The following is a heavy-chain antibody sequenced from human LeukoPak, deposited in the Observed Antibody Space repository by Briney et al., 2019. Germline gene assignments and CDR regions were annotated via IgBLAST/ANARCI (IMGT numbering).Heavy chain of an antibody. J-gene: IGHJ6*03. CDR1: GFTFSSYW. CDR3: ARAPPYDSSGYYYPRGYYYMDV. CDR2: ISSSSSYI. D-gene: IGHD3-22*01. V-gene: IGHV3-21*01. Sequence: GGSLRLSCAAYGFTFSSYWMSWVRQAPGKGLEWVSSISSSSSYIYYADSVKGRFTISRDNAKNSLYLQMNSLRAEDTAVYYCARAPPYDSSGYYYPRGYYYMDVWGKGTTVTVSS.